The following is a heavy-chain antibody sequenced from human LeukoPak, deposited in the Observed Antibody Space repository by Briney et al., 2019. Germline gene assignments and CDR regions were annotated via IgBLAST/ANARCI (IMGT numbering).Heavy chain of an antibody. J-gene: IGHJ4*02. CDR3: AKGRSPGGSYFDY. V-gene: IGHV3-30*18. D-gene: IGHD1-26*01. Sequence: GGSLRLSCAASGFTFSSYGIHWVRQAPGKGLEWVAVISSDGSNENYSDSAKGRFTISRDNFKNTLSLQMNSLRAEDTAVYYCAKGRSPGGSYFDYWGQGTLVTVSS. CDR1: GFTFSSYG. CDR2: ISSDGSNE.